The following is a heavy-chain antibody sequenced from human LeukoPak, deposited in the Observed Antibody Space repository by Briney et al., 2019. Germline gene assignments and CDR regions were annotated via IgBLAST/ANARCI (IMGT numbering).Heavy chain of an antibody. D-gene: IGHD4-23*01. CDR2: INHSGST. Sequence: SETLSLTCAVYGGSFSGYYWSWIRQPPGKGLEWIGEINHSGSTNYNPSLKSRVTISVDTSKNQFSLKLSSVTAADTAVYYCARGPSRRSGRGVDSRWQLGYWGQGTLVTVSS. CDR1: GGSFSGYY. CDR3: ARGPSRRSGRGVDSRWQLGY. J-gene: IGHJ4*02. V-gene: IGHV4-34*01.